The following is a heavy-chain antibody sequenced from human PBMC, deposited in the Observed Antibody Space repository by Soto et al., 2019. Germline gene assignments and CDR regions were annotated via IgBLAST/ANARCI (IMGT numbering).Heavy chain of an antibody. CDR3: AHQGAGYRGFKY. CDR1: GFSLSTSGVG. V-gene: IGHV2-5*02. CDR2: IYWDDDK. Sequence: QITLKESGPTLVKPTQTLTLACTFSGFSLSTSGVGVGWIRQPPGKALEWLALIYWDDDKRYSPSLKSRLTLTKETSKNQVVRTMTNMDPVDTATYDCAHQGAGYRGFKYSGQGTHVTVSS. J-gene: IGHJ4*02. D-gene: IGHD5-12*01.